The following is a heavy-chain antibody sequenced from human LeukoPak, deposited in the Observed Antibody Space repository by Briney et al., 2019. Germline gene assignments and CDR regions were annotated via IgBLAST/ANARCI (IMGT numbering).Heavy chain of an antibody. D-gene: IGHD3-22*01. CDR2: IYHSGST. CDR3: ARDPSGYFNY. V-gene: IGHV4-59*01. CDR1: GGSISTYY. Sequence: PSETLSLTCIVSGGSISTYYWNWIRQPPGKGLEWIGYIYHSGSTNYNPSLKSRVTISVDTSKNQFSLRLSSVTAADTAVYYCARDPSGYFNYWGQGTLATVSS. J-gene: IGHJ4*02.